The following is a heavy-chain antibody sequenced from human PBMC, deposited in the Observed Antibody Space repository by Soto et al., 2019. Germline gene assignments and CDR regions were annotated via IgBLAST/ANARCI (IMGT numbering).Heavy chain of an antibody. CDR1: SASLSSSTYY. J-gene: IGHJ4*02. Sequence: SETLSLTCSVSSASLSSSTYYWSWIRQPPGRGPEWIGSIYYSGNTYYKPSLKSRVSISIDTSRNQFSLKLTSVTAADTGVYYCVSSAHFHYWGPGILVT. V-gene: IGHV4-39*01. CDR3: VSSAHFHY. CDR2: IYYSGNT.